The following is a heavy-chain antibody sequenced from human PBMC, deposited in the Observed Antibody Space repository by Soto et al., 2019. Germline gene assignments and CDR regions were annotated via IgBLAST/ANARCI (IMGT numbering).Heavy chain of an antibody. CDR2: IDPSDSYT. Sequence: EVQLVQSGAEVKKPGESLRISCKGSGYSFTSYWISWVRQMPGKGLEWMGRIDPSDSYTNYSPSFQGHVTISADKSISTAYLQWSSLKASDTAMYYCARHLSGSYSLYYYNGMDVWGQGTTVTVSS. V-gene: IGHV5-10-1*03. D-gene: IGHD1-26*01. CDR3: ARHLSGSYSLYYYNGMDV. CDR1: GYSFTSYW. J-gene: IGHJ6*02.